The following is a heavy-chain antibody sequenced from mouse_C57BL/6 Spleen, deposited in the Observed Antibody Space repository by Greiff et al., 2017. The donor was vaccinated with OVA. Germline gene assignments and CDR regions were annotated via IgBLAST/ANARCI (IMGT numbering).Heavy chain of an antibody. V-gene: IGHV5-6*01. CDR1: GFTFSSYG. Sequence: EVMLVESGGDLVKPGGSLKLSCAASGFTFSSYGMSWVRQTPDKRLEWVATISSGGSYTYYPDSVKGRFTISRDNAKNTLYLQMSSLKSEDTAMYYCARQKLRGAFDYWGQGTTLTVSS. CDR3: ARQKLRGAFDY. J-gene: IGHJ2*01. D-gene: IGHD2-12*01. CDR2: ISSGGSYT.